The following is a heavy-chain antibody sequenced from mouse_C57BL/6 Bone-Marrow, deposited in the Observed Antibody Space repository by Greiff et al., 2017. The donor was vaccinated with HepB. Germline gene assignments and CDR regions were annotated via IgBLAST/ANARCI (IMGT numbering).Heavy chain of an antibody. CDR2: INPSSGDT. J-gene: IGHJ1*03. V-gene: IGHV1-4*01. D-gene: IGHD1-1*01. CDR1: GYTFTSYT. CDR3: EGYDYGSSYGYFDV. Sequence: VQLQQSGAELARPGASVKMSCKASGYTFTSYTMHWVKQRPGQGLEWIGYINPSSGDTKYNQKFKDKATLTADKSSSTAYVQPSSLTSDDSAVYYCEGYDYGSSYGYFDVWSTGTTVTVSS.